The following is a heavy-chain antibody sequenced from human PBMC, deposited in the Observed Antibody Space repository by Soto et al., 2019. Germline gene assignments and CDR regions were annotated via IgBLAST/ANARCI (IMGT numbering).Heavy chain of an antibody. D-gene: IGHD4-17*01. J-gene: IGHJ4*02. CDR3: ARHGHDYGDYLDY. CDR1: GGSISSSSYY. CDR2: IYYSGST. V-gene: IGHV4-39*01. Sequence: SETLSLTCTVSGGSISSSSYYWGWIRQPPGKGLEWIGSIYYSGSTYYNPSLKSRVTISVDTSKNQFSLKLSSVTAADTAVYYCARHGHDYGDYLDYWGQGTLVTVSS.